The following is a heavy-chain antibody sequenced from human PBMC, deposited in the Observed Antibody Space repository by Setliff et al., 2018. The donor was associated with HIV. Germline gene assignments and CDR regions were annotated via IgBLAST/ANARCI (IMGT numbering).Heavy chain of an antibody. CDR1: GRNFNNYA. CDR2: IIPIFGTA. J-gene: IGHJ6*02. D-gene: IGHD5-18*01. V-gene: IGHV1-69*13. CDR3: ARSKDTVMVTLDYYYYGMDF. Sequence: VKVSCKATGRNFNNYALSWVRQAPGQGLEWMGGIIPIFGTANYAQKFQGRVTITADESTSTAYIELSSLRAEYTAVYFCARSKDTVMVTLDYYYYGMDFWGQGTTVTVSS.